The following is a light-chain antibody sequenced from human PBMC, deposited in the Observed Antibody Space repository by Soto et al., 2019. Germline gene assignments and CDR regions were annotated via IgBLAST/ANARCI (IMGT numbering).Light chain of an antibody. CDR2: DAS. J-gene: IGKJ2*01. CDR1: QGISSA. CDR3: QQFNSYPRT. V-gene: IGKV1-13*02. Sequence: AIQLTQSPSSLSASVGDRVTITCRASQGISSALAWYQQKPGTAPKLLIYDASSLASGVPPRFSGSGSGTDFTLTISSLQPEDFATYYYQQFNSYPRTFGQGTKLEIK.